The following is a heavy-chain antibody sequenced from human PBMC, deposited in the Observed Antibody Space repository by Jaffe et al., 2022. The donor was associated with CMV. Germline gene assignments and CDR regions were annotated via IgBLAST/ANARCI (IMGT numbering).Heavy chain of an antibody. CDR1: GFTFSSFS. V-gene: IGHV3-21*01. J-gene: IGHJ4*02. CDR2: ISSSSSYI. D-gene: IGHD2-15*01. CDR3: ARARVTCSGGSCYSGAYFDQ. Sequence: EVQLVESGGGLVKPGESLRLSCAASGFTFSSFSMNWVRQAPGKGLEWVSSISSSSSYIYYADSVKGRFTISRDNAKNSLYLQMNNLRAEDTAVYYCARARVTCSGGSCYSGAYFDQWGQGTLVTVSS.